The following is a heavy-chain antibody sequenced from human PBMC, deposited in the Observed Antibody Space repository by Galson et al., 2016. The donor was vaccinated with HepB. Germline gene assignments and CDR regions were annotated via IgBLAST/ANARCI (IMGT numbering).Heavy chain of an antibody. J-gene: IGHJ2*01. CDR3: AKGRGGTYHWHFDL. Sequence: SLRLSCAASGFTFSDYAMNWVRQAPGKGLEWISAISGGGTSYYVDSVKGRFTISRDNSKNALYLEMNSLRAEDTAIYYCAKGRGGTYHWHFDLWGRGTLVTVSS. V-gene: IGHV3-23*01. CDR1: GFTFSDYA. CDR2: ISGGGTS. D-gene: IGHD1-26*01.